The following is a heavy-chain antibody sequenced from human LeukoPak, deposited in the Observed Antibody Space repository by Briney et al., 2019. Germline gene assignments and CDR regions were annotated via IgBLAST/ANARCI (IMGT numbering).Heavy chain of an antibody. J-gene: IGHJ4*02. CDR1: GFTFSTYS. CDR2: ISSSSSTI. Sequence: GGSLRLSCAASGFTFSTYSMNWVRQAPGKGLEWVSYISSSSSTIYYADSVKGRFTISRDNAKNSLYLQMNSLSADDTAVYYCAKDGYDYDSSYSYFDYWGQGTLVTVSS. CDR3: AKDGYDYDSSYSYFDY. D-gene: IGHD3-22*01. V-gene: IGHV3-48*04.